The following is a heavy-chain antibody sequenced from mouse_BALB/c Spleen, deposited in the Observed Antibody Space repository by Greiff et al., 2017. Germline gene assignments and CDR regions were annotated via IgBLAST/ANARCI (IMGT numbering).Heavy chain of an antibody. CDR2: IRLKSDNYAT. Sequence: EVKLVESGGGLVQPGGSMKLSCVASGFTFSSYWMSWVRQSPEKGLEWVAEIRLKSDNYATHYAESVKGKFTISRDDSKSRLYLQMNSLRAEDTGIYYCTITTVVALYAMDDWGQGTSVTVSS. J-gene: IGHJ4*01. CDR3: TITTVVALYAMDD. D-gene: IGHD1-1*01. V-gene: IGHV6-6*02. CDR1: GFTFSSYW.